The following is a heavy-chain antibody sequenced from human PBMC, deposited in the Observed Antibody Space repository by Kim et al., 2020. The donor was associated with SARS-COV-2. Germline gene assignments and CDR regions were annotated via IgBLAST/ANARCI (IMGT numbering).Heavy chain of an antibody. J-gene: IGHJ3*01. CDR3: GGERPRIGKDTLDV. D-gene: IGHD1-1*01. CDR2: IKNKGYSYST. CDR1: GFTFSSSA. Sequence: GGSLRLSCAASGFTFSSSAIHWVRQASGKGLEWVASIKNKGYSYSTVDAVSVKCTFTVVKADSQKIPFLHMLSLEDTDTSVYECGGERPRIGKDTLDVWG. V-gene: IGHV3-73*01.